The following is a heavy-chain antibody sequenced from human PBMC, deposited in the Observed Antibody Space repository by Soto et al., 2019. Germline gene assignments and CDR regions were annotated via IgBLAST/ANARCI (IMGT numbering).Heavy chain of an antibody. CDR1: GYTFTSYG. J-gene: IGHJ4*02. D-gene: IGHD6-13*01. V-gene: IGHV1-18*01. CDR2: ISAYNGNT. Sequence: QVQLVQSGAEVKKPGASVKVSCKASGYTFTSYGISWVRQAPGQGLEWMGWISAYNGNTNYAQKLQGRVTMTTDTSTSTAYIELRSLRSDDTAVYYCARAPPPRYSSSWYLDYWGQGTLVTVSS. CDR3: ARAPPPRYSSSWYLDY.